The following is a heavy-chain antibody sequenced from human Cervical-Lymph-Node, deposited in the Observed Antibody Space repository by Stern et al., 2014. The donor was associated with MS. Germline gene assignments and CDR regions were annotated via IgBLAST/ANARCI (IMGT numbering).Heavy chain of an antibody. V-gene: IGHV3-11*06. CDR3: GRSASEIDY. D-gene: IGHD2-2*01. J-gene: IGHJ4*02. CDR1: GFTFSDYY. Sequence: VQLVESGGALVKPGGSLRLSCAASGFTFSDYYMTWIRQAPGKGLEWVSYISDSSSSTNYADSVKGRFTISRDNAKNSLYLQMNSLRAEDTAVCYCGRSASEIDYWGQGTRVTVSS. CDR2: ISDSSSST.